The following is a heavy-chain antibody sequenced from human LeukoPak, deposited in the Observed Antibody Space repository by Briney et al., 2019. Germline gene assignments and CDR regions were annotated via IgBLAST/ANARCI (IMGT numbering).Heavy chain of an antibody. D-gene: IGHD2-2*01. Sequence: ASVKVSCKASGGTFSSYAISWVRQAPGQGLEWMGRIIPILGIANYAQKFQGRVTITADKSTSTAYMELSSLRSEDTAVYYCARGGAADIVVVPAAIEYYYYGMDVWGQGTTVTVSS. CDR3: ARGGAADIVVVPAAIEYYYYGMDV. CDR2: IIPILGIA. CDR1: GGTFSSYA. V-gene: IGHV1-69*04. J-gene: IGHJ6*02.